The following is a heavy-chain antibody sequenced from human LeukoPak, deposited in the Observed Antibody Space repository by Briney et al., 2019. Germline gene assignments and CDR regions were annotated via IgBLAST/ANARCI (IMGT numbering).Heavy chain of an antibody. CDR3: ARRMATMLAFDI. CDR1: GGSISNSDYY. Sequence: SETLSLTCTVSGGSISNSDYYWGWIRQPPGKGLVWIGSIYYSGSTYYNPALKSRVTISVDTSKNQFSLRLSSVTAADTAVYYCARRMATMLAFDIWGQGTMVTVSS. V-gene: IGHV4-39*01. J-gene: IGHJ3*02. CDR2: IYYSGST. D-gene: IGHD5-24*01.